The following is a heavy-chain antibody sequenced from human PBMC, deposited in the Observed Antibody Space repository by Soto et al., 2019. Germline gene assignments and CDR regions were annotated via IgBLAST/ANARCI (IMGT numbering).Heavy chain of an antibody. Sequence: QVQLVQSGAEVKKPGASVKVSCKASGYTFTSYDINWVRQATGQGLEWMGWMNPNSGNTGYAQKFQGRVTMTRNTSISTAYMELSSLRSEDTAVYYCARSVVVAATGTSIYYCMDVWGQGTTVTVSS. CDR2: MNPNSGNT. CDR1: GYTFTSYD. V-gene: IGHV1-8*01. CDR3: ARSVVVAATGTSIYYCMDV. D-gene: IGHD2-15*01. J-gene: IGHJ6*02.